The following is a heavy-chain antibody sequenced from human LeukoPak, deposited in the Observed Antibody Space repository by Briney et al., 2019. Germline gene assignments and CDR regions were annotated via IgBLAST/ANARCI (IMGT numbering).Heavy chain of an antibody. Sequence: GGSLRLSCAASGFTFSSYWMNWVRQAPGKGLEWVANIKQDGSEKYYVDSVEGRFTISIDNAKKSLFLHMKSLRAEDTAVYYCAAGSGWTADYWGQGTLVTVSS. CDR3: AAGSGWTADY. D-gene: IGHD6-19*01. V-gene: IGHV3-7*05. J-gene: IGHJ4*02. CDR2: IKQDGSEK. CDR1: GFTFSSYW.